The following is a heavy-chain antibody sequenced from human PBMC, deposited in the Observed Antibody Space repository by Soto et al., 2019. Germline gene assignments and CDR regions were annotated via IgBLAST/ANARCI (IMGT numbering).Heavy chain of an antibody. V-gene: IGHV3-23*01. D-gene: IGHD1-1*01. CDR1: GFTFSEYS. J-gene: IGHJ4*02. Sequence: EVQLLESGGSLIQPGGSLRLSCAASGFTFSEYSMSWVRQAPGMGLEWVSGISGSGESRYYADSVKGRFTISRDNPRNTLYLQMNSLRAEDTAVYYCARSLGNTWNDHYFNYWGQGNLVTVSS. CDR3: ARSLGNTWNDHYFNY. CDR2: ISGSGESR.